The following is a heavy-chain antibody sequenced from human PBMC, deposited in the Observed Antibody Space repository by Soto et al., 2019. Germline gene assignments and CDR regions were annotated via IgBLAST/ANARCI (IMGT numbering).Heavy chain of an antibody. CDR1: GFTFSSYG. D-gene: IGHD2-2*01. CDR3: ARDQVRIVVVPAATHYYYYGIDV. Sequence: GGSLRLSCAASGFTFSSYGMHWVRQAPGKGLEGVAVIWYDGSNKYYADSVKGRFTISRDNSKNALYLQMNSLRAEDTAVYYCARDQVRIVVVPAATHYYYYGIDVWGQGTKVTVSS. CDR2: IWYDGSNK. V-gene: IGHV3-33*01. J-gene: IGHJ6*02.